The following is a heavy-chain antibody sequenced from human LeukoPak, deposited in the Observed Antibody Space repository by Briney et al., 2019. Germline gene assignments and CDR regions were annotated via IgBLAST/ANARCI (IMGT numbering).Heavy chain of an antibody. V-gene: IGHV3-74*01. D-gene: IGHD3-16*01. CDR2: ISSDGRST. CDR1: GFTFSSYW. Sequence: GGSLRLSCAASGFTFSSYWMHWIRQAPGKGLVCVSRISSDGRSTIYADSVKGRFTISRDNGKNTVFQQMNSLRVEDTALYYCVRGGSDYEYSGASWGQGTLVTVSS. J-gene: IGHJ5*02. CDR3: VRGGSDYEYSGAS.